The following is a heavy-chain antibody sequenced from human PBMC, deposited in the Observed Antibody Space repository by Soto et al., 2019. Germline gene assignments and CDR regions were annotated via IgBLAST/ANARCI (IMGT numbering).Heavy chain of an antibody. CDR1: GFTFSDYY. V-gene: IGHV3-23*01. Sequence: PGGSLRLSCAASGFTFSDYYMNWVRQAPGKGLEWVSAISGSGGSTYYADSVKGRFTISRDNSKNTLYLQMNSLRAEDTAVYYCAKGRDYGDAEAFDYWGQGTLVTVSS. CDR3: AKGRDYGDAEAFDY. J-gene: IGHJ4*02. CDR2: ISGSGGST. D-gene: IGHD4-17*01.